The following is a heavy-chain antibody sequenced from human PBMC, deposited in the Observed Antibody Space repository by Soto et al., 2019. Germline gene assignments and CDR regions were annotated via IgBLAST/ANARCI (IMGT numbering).Heavy chain of an antibody. CDR2: MFYGGST. CDR3: ATTGMGITLYYYYHGMDV. D-gene: IGHD3-10*01. J-gene: IGHJ6*02. Sequence: EVQLVESGGGLVQPGGSLRLSCAASGFTVSTHYMTWVRQAAGKGLEWVSVMFYGGSTYYADSVKGRFTISREDSENTRYLQMNSLRAEDTAVYYCATTGMGITLYYYYHGMDVWGQGTTVTVSS. CDR1: GFTVSTHY. V-gene: IGHV3-66*01.